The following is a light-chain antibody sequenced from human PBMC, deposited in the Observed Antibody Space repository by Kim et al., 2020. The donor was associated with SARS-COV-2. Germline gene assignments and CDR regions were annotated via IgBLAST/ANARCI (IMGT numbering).Light chain of an antibody. CDR3: QQYNGN. CDR2: DAS. J-gene: IGKJ2*01. V-gene: IGKV1-5*01. Sequence: STLSASVGDRVTITCRASQSINNWLAWYQQKPGKAPNLLIYDASSLKSGVSSRFSGSGSGTEFTLTISSLQPDDFATYYCQQYNGNFGQGTKLEI. CDR1: QSINNW.